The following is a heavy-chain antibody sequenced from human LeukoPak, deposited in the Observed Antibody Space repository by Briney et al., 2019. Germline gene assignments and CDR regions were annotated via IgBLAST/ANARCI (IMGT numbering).Heavy chain of an antibody. CDR1: GGSISSGSYY. CDR3: AREYSIGWYYAFDI. J-gene: IGHJ3*02. D-gene: IGHD6-19*01. Sequence: TLSLTCTVSGGSISSGSYYWSWIRQPAGKGLEGIGRIYTRGSTNYNPSLKSRVTRSVDTSKTQFSLKLSSVTAADTAVYYCAREYSIGWYYAFDIWGQGTMVTVSS. CDR2: IYTRGST. V-gene: IGHV4-61*02.